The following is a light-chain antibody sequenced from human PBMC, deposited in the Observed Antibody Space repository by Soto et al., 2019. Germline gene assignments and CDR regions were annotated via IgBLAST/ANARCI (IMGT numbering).Light chain of an antibody. CDR1: QSVDSK. Sequence: EIVMTHSPATPSVSPGERAIFSCRASQSVDSKLAWYQQKLGQAPRLLIYDASTRATGIPARFSGSGSGTEFTLTFSILQSEDFAIYYCQQYYVWNTFGGGTKV. J-gene: IGKJ4*01. CDR3: QQYYVWNT. CDR2: DAS. V-gene: IGKV3D-15*01.